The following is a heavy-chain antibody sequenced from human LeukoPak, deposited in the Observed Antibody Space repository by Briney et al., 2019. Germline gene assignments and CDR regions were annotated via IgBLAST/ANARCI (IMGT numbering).Heavy chain of an antibody. D-gene: IGHD5-12*01. V-gene: IGHV3-23*01. Sequence: GGSLRLSCAASGFTFGSYGMSWVRQAPGKGLEWVSVISGSGGSTYYADSVKGRFTISRDNSKNTLYLQTNSLRAEDTAVYYCAKGGVSGYDYVSGYFDYWGQGTLVTVSS. CDR3: AKGGVSGYDYVSGYFDY. CDR1: GFTFGSYG. J-gene: IGHJ4*02. CDR2: ISGSGGST.